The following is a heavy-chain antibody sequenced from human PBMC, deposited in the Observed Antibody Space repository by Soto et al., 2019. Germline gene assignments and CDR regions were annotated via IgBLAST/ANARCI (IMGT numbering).Heavy chain of an antibody. Sequence: QVQLVQSGDEVKKPGASVKVSCETSGYTFTRYGITWVRQAPGQGLEWMGWISVYNGNTKYAQKLQDRVTMTTDTPTSTAYKELRSLRSDDTAVYYCARDYDYDDSSGHYVDFDYWGQGTLVTVAS. CDR1: GYTFTRYG. CDR2: ISVYNGNT. CDR3: ARDYDYDDSSGHYVDFDY. V-gene: IGHV1-18*01. J-gene: IGHJ4*02. D-gene: IGHD3-22*01.